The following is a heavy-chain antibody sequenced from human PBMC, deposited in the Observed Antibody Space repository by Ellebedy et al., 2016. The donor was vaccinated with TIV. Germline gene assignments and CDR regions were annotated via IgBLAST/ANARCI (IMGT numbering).Heavy chain of an antibody. CDR1: GFTFRDYT. J-gene: IGHJ5*02. CDR3: ARGPPLFDP. Sequence: GGSLRLSCAASGFTFRDYTMNWVRQAPGKGLEWVSYIDIGATTIYYADSVKGRFTISRDNAKNSLFLQVNSLRADDTAVYYCARGPPLFDPWGQGTLVTVSS. CDR2: IDIGATTI. V-gene: IGHV3-48*04.